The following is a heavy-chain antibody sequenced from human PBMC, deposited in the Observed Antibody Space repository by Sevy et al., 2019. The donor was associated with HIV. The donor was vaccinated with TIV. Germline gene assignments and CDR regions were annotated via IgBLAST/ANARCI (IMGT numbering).Heavy chain of an antibody. CDR3: ARKITVTTPLFDY. J-gene: IGHJ4*02. CDR2: ISSSSYI. V-gene: IGHV3-21*01. D-gene: IGHD4-17*01. CDR1: GFTFSSYS. Sequence: GGSLRLSCAASGFTFSSYSMNWVRQAPGKGLEWVSSISSSSYIYYADSVKGRFTISRDNAKNSLYLQMNSLRAEDTAVYYCARKITVTTPLFDYWGQGTLVTVSS.